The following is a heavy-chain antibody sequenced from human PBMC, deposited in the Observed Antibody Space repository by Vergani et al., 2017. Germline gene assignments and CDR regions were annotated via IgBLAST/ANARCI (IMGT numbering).Heavy chain of an antibody. D-gene: IGHD3-10*01. V-gene: IGHV1-69*04. J-gene: IGHJ6*02. CDR3: ARGRDPYYYYGMDV. CDR2: IIPILGIA. Sequence: QVQLVQSGAEVKKPGSSVKVSCKASGGTFSSYAISWVRQAPGQGLEWMGRIIPILGIANYAQKFQGRVTITADKSTSTAYMELSSLRSEDTAVYYCARGRDPYYYYGMDVWGQGTTVTVSS. CDR1: GGTFSSYA.